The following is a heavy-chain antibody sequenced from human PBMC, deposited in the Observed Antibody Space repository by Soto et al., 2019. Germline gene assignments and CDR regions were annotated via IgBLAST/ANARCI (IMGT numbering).Heavy chain of an antibody. CDR2: VAYIGDS. CDR1: GVSINSYY. CDR3: RSSCSSSGQMDV. V-gene: IGHV4-59*01. Sequence: QVQLQESGPGLVKPSETLSLTCTVSGVSINSYYWTWIRERPGVGLEWIGTVAYIGDSNYNPSLKSRITRDLCTSRTQSSLTLTSVTAAYTAVYYGRSSCSSSGQMDVWSHGTTGTVSS. J-gene: IGHJ6*02. D-gene: IGHD2-2*01.